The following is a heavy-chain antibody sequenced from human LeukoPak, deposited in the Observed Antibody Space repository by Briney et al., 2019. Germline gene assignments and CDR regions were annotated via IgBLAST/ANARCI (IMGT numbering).Heavy chain of an antibody. D-gene: IGHD1-26*01. CDR3: ASSGSATSDYRLPMPATDDY. CDR2: ISAYNGNT. CDR1: GYTFTSYG. J-gene: IGHJ4*02. V-gene: IGHV1-18*01. Sequence: GASVKVSCKASGYTFTSYGISWVRQAPGQGLEWMGWISAYNGNTNYAQKLQGRVTMTTDTSTSTAYMELRSPRSDDTAVYYCASSGSATSDYRLPMPATDDYWGQGTLVTVSS.